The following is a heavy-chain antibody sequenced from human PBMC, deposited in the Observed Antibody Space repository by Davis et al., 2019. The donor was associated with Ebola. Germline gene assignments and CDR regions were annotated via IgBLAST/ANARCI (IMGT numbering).Heavy chain of an antibody. Sequence: ASVKVSCKSSGYTFTSYGLVWARQAPGLGLEWMGWISGSNTNTNFAQKFQGRVTVSKDTSTNTAYMDLRSLTSDDTAIYYCARAPNYDVLTGTSSYYFDYWGQGTLVTVSS. V-gene: IGHV1-18*04. CDR1: GYTFTSYG. CDR3: ARAPNYDVLTGTSSYYFDY. J-gene: IGHJ4*02. CDR2: ISGSNTNT. D-gene: IGHD3-9*01.